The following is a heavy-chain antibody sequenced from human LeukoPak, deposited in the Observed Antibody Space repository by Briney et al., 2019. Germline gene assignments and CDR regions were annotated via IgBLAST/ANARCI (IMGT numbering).Heavy chain of an antibody. D-gene: IGHD3-22*01. V-gene: IGHV4-59*08. CDR2: IYYSGST. CDR3: ARHGAPYYYDSSGPNWFDP. CDR1: GGSISSYY. Sequence: SETLSLTCTVPGGSISSYYWSWIRQPPGKGLEWIGYIYYSGSTNYNPSLKSRVTISVDTSKNQFSLKLSSVTAADTAVYYCARHGAPYYYDSSGPNWFDPWGQGTLVTVSS. J-gene: IGHJ5*02.